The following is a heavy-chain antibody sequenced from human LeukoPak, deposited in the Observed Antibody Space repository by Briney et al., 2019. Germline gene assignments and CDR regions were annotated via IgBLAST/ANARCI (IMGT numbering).Heavy chain of an antibody. J-gene: IGHJ5*02. D-gene: IGHD3-3*01. CDR1: GYTFTSYY. CDR3: ARDPTVITSSRITIFGVVKSPHNWFDP. Sequence: GASVKVSCKASGYTFTSYYMHWVRQAPGQGLEWMGMITPSDGGTTYAQKFQGRVTMTRDTSTSTVYMDLSSLRSEDTAIYFCARDPTVITSSRITIFGVVKSPHNWFDPWGQGTLVAVSS. V-gene: IGHV1-46*01. CDR2: ITPSDGGT.